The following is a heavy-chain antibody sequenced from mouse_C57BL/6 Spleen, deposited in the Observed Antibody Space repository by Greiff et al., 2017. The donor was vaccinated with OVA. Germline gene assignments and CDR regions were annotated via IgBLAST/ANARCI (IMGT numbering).Heavy chain of an antibody. D-gene: IGHD2-4*01. CDR1: GYTFTSYT. Sequence: QVQLQQSGAELARPGASVKMSCKASGYTFTSYTMHWVKQRPGQGLEWIGYINPSSGYTKYNQKFKDKATLTADKSSSTAYMQLSSLTSEDSAVYYCARSGIYYDYDGEGYWYFDVWGTGTTVTVSS. V-gene: IGHV1-4*01. CDR3: ARSGIYYDYDGEGYWYFDV. CDR2: INPSSGYT. J-gene: IGHJ1*03.